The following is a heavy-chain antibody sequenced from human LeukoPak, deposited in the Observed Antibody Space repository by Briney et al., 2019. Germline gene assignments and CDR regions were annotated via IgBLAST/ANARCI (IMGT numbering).Heavy chain of an antibody. CDR1: GFTFSSYA. V-gene: IGHV3-23*01. J-gene: IGHJ4*02. CDR3: ARDTGPGY. CDR2: FSVSDQTT. D-gene: IGHD4-11*01. Sequence: GGSLRLSCAASGFTFSSYAMSWVRQAPGKGLEWVSGFSVSDQTTYYADSVKGRFTISRDNAKNTLYLQMNSLRAEDTAVYYCARDTGPGYWGQGTLVTVSS.